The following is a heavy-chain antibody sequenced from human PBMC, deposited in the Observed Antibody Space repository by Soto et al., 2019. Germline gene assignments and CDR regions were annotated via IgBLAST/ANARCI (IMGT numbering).Heavy chain of an antibody. CDR1: GFTFSSYG. J-gene: IGHJ4*02. Sequence: GGSLRLSCAASGFTFSSYGMHWVRQAPGKGLEWVAVIWYDGSNKYYADSVKGRFTISRDKSRNTIALQMSNLRAEDTALYYCVSWVSAHFDNWGQGTLVTVSS. V-gene: IGHV3-33*01. CDR3: VSWVSAHFDN. D-gene: IGHD2-8*01. CDR2: IWYDGSNK.